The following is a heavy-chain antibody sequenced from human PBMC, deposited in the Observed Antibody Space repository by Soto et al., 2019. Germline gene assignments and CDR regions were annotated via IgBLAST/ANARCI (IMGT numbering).Heavy chain of an antibody. CDR3: ARDLGYCSSTSCRWTYYYYYYGMDV. J-gene: IGHJ6*02. Sequence: GGSLRLSCAASGFTFSSYSMNWVRQAPGKGLEWVSSISSSSSYIYYADSVKGRFTISRDNSKNTLYLQTNSLRAEDTAVYYCARDLGYCSSTSCRWTYYYYYYGMDVWGQGTTVTVSS. CDR1: GFTFSSYS. CDR2: ISSSSSYI. D-gene: IGHD2-2*01. V-gene: IGHV3-21*01.